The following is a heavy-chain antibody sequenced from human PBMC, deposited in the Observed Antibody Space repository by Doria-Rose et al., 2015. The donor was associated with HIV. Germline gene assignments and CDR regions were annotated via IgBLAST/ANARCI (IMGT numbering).Heavy chain of an antibody. V-gene: IGHV2-26*01. CDR2: IFSDDER. J-gene: IGHJ4*02. CDR1: GVSHSSPGMG. CDR3: ARIKSSRWYHKYYFDF. D-gene: IGHD6-13*01. Sequence: QITLKESGPVLVKPTETLTLTCTVSGVSHSSPGMGVSWIRQPPGKALEWLANIFSDDERSYKPSLKSRLTISRATSKSQVVLTMTDMDPVDTATYYCARIKSSRWYHKYYFDFWGQGTLVIASA.